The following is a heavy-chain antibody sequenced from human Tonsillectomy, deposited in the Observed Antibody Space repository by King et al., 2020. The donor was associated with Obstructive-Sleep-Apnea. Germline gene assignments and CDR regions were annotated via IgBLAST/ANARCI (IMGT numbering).Heavy chain of an antibody. CDR2: IDPSDSYT. CDR3: ARHIYCSGGICYSDY. D-gene: IGHD2-15*01. V-gene: IGHV5-10-1*03. Sequence: VQLVESGAEVKKPGESLRISCKGSGYSFTSYWISWVRQMPGKGLEWMGRIDPSDSYTNYSPSFQGHVTISADKSISTAYLQWSSLKASDTAMYYCARHIYCSGGICYSDYWGQGTLVTVSS. CDR1: GYSFTSYW. J-gene: IGHJ4*02.